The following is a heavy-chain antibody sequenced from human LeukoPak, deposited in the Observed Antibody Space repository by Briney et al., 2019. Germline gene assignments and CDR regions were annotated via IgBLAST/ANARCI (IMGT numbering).Heavy chain of an antibody. CDR3: ARVRDGYSYGTNWCDP. J-gene: IGHJ5*02. D-gene: IGHD5-18*01. V-gene: IGHV1-2*02. Sequence: SVKVSCQASGSTVTAYYVHWVRQAPGGGREWMGWIHANSGGTNYAQKLQGRVTMTRETSISTVYIDLTRLRSDDTAVYYCARVRDGYSYGTNWCDPWGQGTLVTVSS. CDR1: GSTVTAYY. CDR2: IHANSGGT.